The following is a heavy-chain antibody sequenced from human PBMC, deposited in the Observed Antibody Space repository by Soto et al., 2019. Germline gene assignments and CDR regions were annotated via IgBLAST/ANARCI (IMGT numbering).Heavy chain of an antibody. CDR2: ISYDGRNK. D-gene: IGHD6-19*01. V-gene: IGHV3-30*18. J-gene: IGHJ6*02. Sequence: GGSLRLSCAASGFTFSSYGMHWVREAPGKGLEWVAGISYDGRNKYYADAVKGRVTISRDNSKNTLYLQMSSLRAEDTAVYYCVKDGSSGWPYFYDMDVWGQGTTVTVSS. CDR3: VKDGSSGWPYFYDMDV. CDR1: GFTFSSYG.